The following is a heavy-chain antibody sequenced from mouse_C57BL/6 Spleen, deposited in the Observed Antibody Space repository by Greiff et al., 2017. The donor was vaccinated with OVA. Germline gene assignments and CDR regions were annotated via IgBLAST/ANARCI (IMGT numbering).Heavy chain of an antibody. J-gene: IGHJ1*03. V-gene: IGHV1-80*01. CDR1: GYAFSSYW. Sequence: QVQLQQSGAELVKPGASVKISCKASGYAFSSYWMNWVKQRPGKGLEWIGQIYPGDGDTNYNGKFKGKATLTADKSSSTAYMQLSSLTSEDSAVYFCAESDDGYYEYFDVWGTGTTVAVSS. CDR2: IYPGDGDT. CDR3: AESDDGYYEYFDV. D-gene: IGHD2-3*01.